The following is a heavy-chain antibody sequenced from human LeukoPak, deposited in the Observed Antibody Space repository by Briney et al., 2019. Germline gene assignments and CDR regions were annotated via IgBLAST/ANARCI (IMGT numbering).Heavy chain of an antibody. D-gene: IGHD3-9*01. Sequence: ASVKVSCKASGYTFTGYYMHWVRQAPGQGLEWMGRINPNSGGTNYAQKFQGRVTMTRDTSISTAYMELSSLRSEDTAVYYCARNSGLRYFREASYYYGMDVWGQGTTVTVSS. CDR2: INPNSGGT. CDR3: ARNSGLRYFREASYYYGMDV. CDR1: GYTFTGYY. J-gene: IGHJ6*02. V-gene: IGHV1-2*06.